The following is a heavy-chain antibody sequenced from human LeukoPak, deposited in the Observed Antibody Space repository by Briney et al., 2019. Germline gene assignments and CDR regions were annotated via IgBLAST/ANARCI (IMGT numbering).Heavy chain of an antibody. CDR2: ISSSSSYI. D-gene: IGHD1-26*01. CDR3: ARDGPGASPFAEYFQH. CDR1: GFTFSSYS. J-gene: IGHJ1*01. V-gene: IGHV3-21*01. Sequence: GGSLRLSCAASGFTFSSYSMNWVRQAPGKGLEWVSSISSSSSYIYYADSVKGRFTISRDNAKNSLYLQMNSLRAEDTAVYYCARDGPGASPFAEYFQHWGQGTLVTVSS.